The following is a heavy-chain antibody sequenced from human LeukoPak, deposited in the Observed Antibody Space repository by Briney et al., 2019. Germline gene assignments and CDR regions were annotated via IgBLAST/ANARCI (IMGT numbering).Heavy chain of an antibody. CDR2: ISAYNDNA. D-gene: IGHD7-27*01. V-gene: IGHV1-18*01. Sequence: ASVRVSCKASGYSFTNYGISWVRQAPGQGLEWMGWISAYNDNAHYAQGLEGRVTMTSETATRTAYMELRSLRSDDTAVYYCARSTLGIEFDYWGQGSLVTVSS. J-gene: IGHJ4*02. CDR3: ARSTLGIEFDY. CDR1: GYSFTNYG.